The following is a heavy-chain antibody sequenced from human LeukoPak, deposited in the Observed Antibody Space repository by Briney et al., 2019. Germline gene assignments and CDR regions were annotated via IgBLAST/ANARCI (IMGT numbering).Heavy chain of an antibody. J-gene: IGHJ5*02. D-gene: IGHD4-17*01. CDR1: GYTFTSNG. CDR3: ARVSAPPDYGDYVSENWFDP. Sequence: ASVKVSCKASGYTFTSNGINWVRQAPGQGLEWMGWISAYKKRNDAQKFQGRVTMTTDTSTSTAYMELRNLRSDDTAVYYCARVSAPPDYGDYVSENWFDPWGQGTLVTVSS. V-gene: IGHV1-18*01. CDR2: ISAYKKR.